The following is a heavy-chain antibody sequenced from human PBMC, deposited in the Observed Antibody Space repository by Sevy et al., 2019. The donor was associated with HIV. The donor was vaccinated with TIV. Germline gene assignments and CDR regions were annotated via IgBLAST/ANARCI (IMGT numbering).Heavy chain of an antibody. V-gene: IGHV1-18*01. J-gene: IGHJ6*02. D-gene: IGHD3-10*01. CDR1: GYTCSSYG. CDR2: ISDYNGYT. CDR3: AREGYYYRSGTYRPPNYYGMDV. Sequence: ASVKVSCKASGYTCSSYGISWVRQAPRQGLEWMGWISDYNGYTNYAHKFQGRVTMSTETSTRTAYMELRSLRSDDTAVYFCAREGYYYRSGTYRPPNYYGMDVWGQGTAVTVSS.